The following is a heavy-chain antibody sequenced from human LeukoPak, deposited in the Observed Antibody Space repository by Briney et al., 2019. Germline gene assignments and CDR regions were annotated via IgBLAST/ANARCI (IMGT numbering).Heavy chain of an antibody. D-gene: IGHD2-2*01. V-gene: IGHV3-30*18. CDR2: ISYDGSNK. Sequence: PGRSLRLSCAASGFTFSSYGMPWVRQAPGKGLEWVAVISYDGSNKYYADSVKGRFTISRDNSKNTLYLQMNSLRAEDTAVYYCAKGSYQLRGDHWGQGTLVTVSS. CDR1: GFTFSSYG. CDR3: AKGSYQLRGDH. J-gene: IGHJ4*02.